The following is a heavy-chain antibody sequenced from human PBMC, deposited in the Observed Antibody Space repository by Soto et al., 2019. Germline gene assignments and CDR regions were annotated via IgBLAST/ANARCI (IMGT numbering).Heavy chain of an antibody. CDR3: ASRDPGNSVDD. D-gene: IGHD5-12*01. Sequence: PSETLSLTCAVSGGSFTSNNWWTWVRQPPGQGLGWVWEIYRTGSTNYTPSLKGRFTISLDKSENQLSLKVTTLSAADTAGYSFASRDPGNSVDDWGQGTLVTVSS. CDR2: IYRTGST. CDR1: GGSFTSNNW. J-gene: IGHJ4*02. V-gene: IGHV4-4*02.